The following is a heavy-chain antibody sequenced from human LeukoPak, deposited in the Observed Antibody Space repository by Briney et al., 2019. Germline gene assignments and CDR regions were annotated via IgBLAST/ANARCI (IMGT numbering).Heavy chain of an antibody. V-gene: IGHV3-7*01. D-gene: IGHD4-17*01. J-gene: IGHJ3*01. CDR3: ARGDFDDYGDYVDAFEF. CDR1: GFTFSSYW. CDR2: IKPDGSEK. Sequence: GSLRLSCAASGFTFSSYWMSWVRQAPGKGLEWVANIKPDGSEKYCVGSVKGRFTISRDNAKNSLYLQMNSLRAEDTALYYCARGDFDDYGDYVDAFEFWGQGTMVTVSA.